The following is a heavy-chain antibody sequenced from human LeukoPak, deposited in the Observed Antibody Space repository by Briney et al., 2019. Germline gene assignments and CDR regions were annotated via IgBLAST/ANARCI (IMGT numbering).Heavy chain of an antibody. CDR1: GFTFSSYS. CDR3: ARDPYSSSWFDY. Sequence: PGGSLRLSCAASGFTFSSYSMNSVRQAPGKGLEWVSSISSSSSYIYYADSVKGRFTISRDNAKNSLYLQMNSLRAEDTAVYYCARDPYSSSWFDYWGQGTLVTVSS. V-gene: IGHV3-21*01. D-gene: IGHD6-13*01. J-gene: IGHJ4*02. CDR2: ISSSSSYI.